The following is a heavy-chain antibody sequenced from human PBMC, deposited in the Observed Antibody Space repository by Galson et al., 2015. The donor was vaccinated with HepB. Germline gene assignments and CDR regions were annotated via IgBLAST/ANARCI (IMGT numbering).Heavy chain of an antibody. Sequence: SLRLSCAASGFTFSSYWMSWVRQAPGKGLEWVANIKQDGSEKYYVDSVKGRFTISRDNAKNSLYLQMNSLRAEDTAVYYCARDQSYYDSSGYFPPFFDYWGQGTLVTVSS. CDR3: ARDQSYYDSSGYFPPFFDY. CDR1: GFTFSSYW. J-gene: IGHJ4*02. D-gene: IGHD3-22*01. CDR2: IKQDGSEK. V-gene: IGHV3-7*03.